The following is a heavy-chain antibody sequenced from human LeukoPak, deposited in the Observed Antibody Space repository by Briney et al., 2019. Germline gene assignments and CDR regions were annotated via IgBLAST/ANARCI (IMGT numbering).Heavy chain of an antibody. Sequence: GGSLRLSCAASGFTFSNYAMHWVRQAPGKGLEWVTVISYDGSNKHYADSVKGRFTISRDNSKNTLYLQMSSLRAEDTAVYYCVRDDYGDYGLLDYWGQGTLVTVSS. CDR3: VRDDYGDYGLLDY. J-gene: IGHJ4*02. V-gene: IGHV3-30-3*01. D-gene: IGHD4-17*01. CDR2: ISYDGSNK. CDR1: GFTFSNYA.